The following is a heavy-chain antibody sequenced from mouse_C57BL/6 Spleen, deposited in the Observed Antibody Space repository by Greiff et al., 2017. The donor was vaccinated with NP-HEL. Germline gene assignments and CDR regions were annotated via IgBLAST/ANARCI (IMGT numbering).Heavy chain of an antibody. CDR2: INPSSGYT. V-gene: IGHV1-7*01. D-gene: IGHD2-1*01. CDR1: GYTFTSYW. Sequence: VQLQPSGAELAKPGASVKLSCKASGYTFTSYWMHWVKQRPGQGLEWIGYINPSSGYTKYNQKFKDKATLTADKSSSTAYMQLSSLTYEDSAVYYCARDYYGNYYAMDYWGQGTSVTVSS. J-gene: IGHJ4*01. CDR3: ARDYYGNYYAMDY.